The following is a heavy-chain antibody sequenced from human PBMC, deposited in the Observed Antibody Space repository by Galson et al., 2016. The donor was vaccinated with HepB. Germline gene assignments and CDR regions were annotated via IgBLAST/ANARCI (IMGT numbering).Heavy chain of an antibody. D-gene: IGHD3-10*01. CDR1: GATFNNYA. CDR2: IIPIFGTA. V-gene: IGHV1-69*06. CDR3: ARGEYYDSEKYYYTPQGDWFDP. Sequence: SVKVSCKASGATFNNYAVSWVRQAPGQGLEWMGGIIPIFGTANYAQEFQGRVTITADKSTNTVYMELSSLRSEDTAMYYCARGEYYDSEKYYYTPQGDWFDPWGQGTLVTVSS. J-gene: IGHJ5*02.